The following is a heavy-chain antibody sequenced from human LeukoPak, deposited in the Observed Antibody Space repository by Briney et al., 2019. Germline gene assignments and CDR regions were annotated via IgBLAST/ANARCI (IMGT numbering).Heavy chain of an antibody. CDR3: AKDRVGDYDSSGYFDY. J-gene: IGHJ4*02. CDR1: GFTFSSYE. CDR2: ISSSGSTI. D-gene: IGHD3-22*01. Sequence: PGGSLRLSCAASGFTFSSYEMNWVRQAPGKGLEWVSYISSSGSTIYYADSVKGRFTISRDNAKNSLYLQMNSLRAEDTAVYYCAKDRVGDYDSSGYFDYWGQGILVTVSS. V-gene: IGHV3-48*03.